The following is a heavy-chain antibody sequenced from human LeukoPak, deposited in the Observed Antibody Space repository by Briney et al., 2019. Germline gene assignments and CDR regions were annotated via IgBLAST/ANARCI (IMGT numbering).Heavy chain of an antibody. J-gene: IGHJ2*01. V-gene: IGHV3-21*01. CDR1: GFTFSSYE. CDR3: AREYHPNWYFDL. Sequence: GGSLRLSCAASGFTFSSYEMNWVRQAPGKGLEWVSSISSSSSYIYYADSVKGRFTISRDNAKNSLYLQMNSLRAEDTAVYYCAREYHPNWYFDLWGRGTLVTVSS. CDR2: ISSSSSYI.